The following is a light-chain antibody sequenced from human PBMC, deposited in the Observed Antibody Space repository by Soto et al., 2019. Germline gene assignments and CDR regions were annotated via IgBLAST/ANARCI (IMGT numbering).Light chain of an antibody. CDR2: YDD. CDR3: ATWDDSLNGVI. CDR1: SSNIGNNG. J-gene: IGLJ2*01. V-gene: IGLV1-36*01. Sequence: QSVLTQPPSVSEAPRERVTMSCSGSSSNIGNNGVNWYQQLPGKAPKLLIYYDDLMPSGVSDRFSGSKSGTSASLAISGLQSEDEAEYYRATWDDSLNGVIFGGGTKLTVL.